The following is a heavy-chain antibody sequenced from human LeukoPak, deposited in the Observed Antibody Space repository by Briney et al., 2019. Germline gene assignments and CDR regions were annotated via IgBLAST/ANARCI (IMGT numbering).Heavy chain of an antibody. CDR1: GFTFSSYW. CDR3: ARDLIVVVNQAAPDAFDI. Sequence: QPGGSLRLSCAASGFTFSSYWMSWVRQAPGKGLEWVANIKQDGSEKYYVDSVKGRFTISRDNAKNSLYLQMNSLRAEDTAVYYCARDLIVVVNQAAPDAFDIWGQGTMVTVSS. CDR2: IKQDGSEK. D-gene: IGHD3-22*01. J-gene: IGHJ3*02. V-gene: IGHV3-7*01.